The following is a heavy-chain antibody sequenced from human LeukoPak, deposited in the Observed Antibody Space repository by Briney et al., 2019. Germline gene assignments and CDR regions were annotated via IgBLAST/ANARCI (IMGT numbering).Heavy chain of an antibody. CDR2: INPNSGGT. CDR3: ARDGELKWLQLIN. Sequence: ASVKVSCKASGYTFTGYYMHWVRQAPGQGLEWMGWINPNSGGTNYAQKFQGRVTMTRDTSISTAYMELSRLRSDDTAVYYCARDGELKWLQLINWGQGTLVTVSS. V-gene: IGHV1-2*02. D-gene: IGHD5-12*01. CDR1: GYTFTGYY. J-gene: IGHJ4*02.